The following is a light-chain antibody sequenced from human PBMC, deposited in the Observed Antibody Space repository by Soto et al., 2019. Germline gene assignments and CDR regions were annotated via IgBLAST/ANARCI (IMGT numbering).Light chain of an antibody. CDR1: NTDLDAYNY. CDR2: DVT. J-gene: IGLJ3*02. V-gene: IGLV2-11*01. CDR3: CSYADSYSWV. Sequence: QSALTQPRSVSGSPGQSVTISCSGSNTDLDAYNYVSWYQQHPGKAPKVIIYDVTKRPSGVPDRFSGSKSGNTASLTISGLQAEDEGDYYCCSYADSYSWVFGGGTKLTVL.